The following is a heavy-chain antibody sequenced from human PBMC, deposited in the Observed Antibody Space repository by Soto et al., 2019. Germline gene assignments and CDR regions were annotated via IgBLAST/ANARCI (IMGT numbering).Heavy chain of an antibody. D-gene: IGHD3-3*01. CDR3: AREYRSRYEFDI. J-gene: IGHJ3*02. Sequence: SETLSLTCTVSGGSISSYYWSWIRQPPGKGLEWIGYIYYSGSTNYNPSLKSRVTISVDTSKNQFSLKLSSVTAADTAVYYCAREYRSRYEFDIWGQGTMVTVSS. CDR2: IYYSGST. CDR1: GGSISSYY. V-gene: IGHV4-59*12.